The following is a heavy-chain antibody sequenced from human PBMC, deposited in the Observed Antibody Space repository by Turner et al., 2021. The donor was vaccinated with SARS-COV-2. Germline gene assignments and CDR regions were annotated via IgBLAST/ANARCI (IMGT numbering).Heavy chain of an antibody. CDR3: ARGRAAAAGHFDY. D-gene: IGHD6-13*01. J-gene: IGHJ4*02. CDR1: GGSFSGYY. V-gene: IGHV4-34*01. CDR2: INHSGST. Sequence: QVQLQQWGAGRLKPSENLSLTCAVYGGSFSGYYWSWSRQPPGQGLEWIGEINHSGSTNYNPSLKSRVTISVDTSKNQFSLKLSSVTAADTAVYYCARGRAAAAGHFDYWGQGTLVTVSS.